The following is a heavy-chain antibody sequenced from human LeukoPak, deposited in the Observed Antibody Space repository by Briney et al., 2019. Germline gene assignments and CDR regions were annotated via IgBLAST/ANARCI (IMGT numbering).Heavy chain of an antibody. J-gene: IGHJ4*02. V-gene: IGHV3-30*18. D-gene: IGHD5-12*01. CDR2: ISYDGSNK. CDR3: AKDSGGYSGFGSFDS. Sequence: GGSLRLSCAASGFTFSSYGMHWVRQAPGKGLGWVAVISYDGSNKYYADCVKGRFTISRANSKNTLYLQMNSLRAEDTAVYSCAKDSGGYSGFGSFDSWGQGNLVTVSS. CDR1: GFTFSSYG.